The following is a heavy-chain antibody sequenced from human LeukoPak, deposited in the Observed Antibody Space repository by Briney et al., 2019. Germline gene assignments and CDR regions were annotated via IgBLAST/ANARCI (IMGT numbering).Heavy chain of an antibody. D-gene: IGHD6-6*01. Sequence: ASVKVSCKASGYTFTSCYMHWVRQAPGQGLEWMGIINPSGGSTSYAQKFQGRVTMTRDTSTSTVYMELSSLRSEDTAVYYCARVYSSSRVEYGMDVWGQGTTVTVSS. CDR2: INPSGGST. V-gene: IGHV1-46*01. CDR1: GYTFTSCY. J-gene: IGHJ6*02. CDR3: ARVYSSSRVEYGMDV.